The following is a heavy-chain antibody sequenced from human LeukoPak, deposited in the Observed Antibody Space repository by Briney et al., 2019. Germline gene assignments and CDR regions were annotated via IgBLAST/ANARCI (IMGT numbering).Heavy chain of an antibody. CDR3: ARGTQVRRSGIDY. CDR1: RDSISNYY. J-gene: IGHJ4*02. D-gene: IGHD1-26*01. V-gene: IGHV4-59*01. CDR2: IYYTGST. Sequence: SETLSLTCSVSRDSISNYYWSWIRQSPGRGLEWIGYIYYTGSTNYNPSLKSRVTMSVGTSKNQFSLKLTSVTAADTAVYYCARGTQVRRSGIDYWGQGTLVTVSS.